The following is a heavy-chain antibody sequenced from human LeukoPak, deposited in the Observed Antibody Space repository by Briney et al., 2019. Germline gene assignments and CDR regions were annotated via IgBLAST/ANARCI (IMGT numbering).Heavy chain of an antibody. CDR1: GFTFNHYG. CDR2: IWSDGTNS. J-gene: IGHJ4*02. Sequence: GRSLRLSCVGAGFTFNHYGMHWLRQAAGKGLEWVAVIWSDGTNSYYADSVKGRFTISRVDYENTVYLQMNSLRPEDTAVYYCARDAQRGFDYSNSLRYWGQGTPVIVST. V-gene: IGHV3-33*01. D-gene: IGHD4-11*01. CDR3: ARDAQRGFDYSNSLRY.